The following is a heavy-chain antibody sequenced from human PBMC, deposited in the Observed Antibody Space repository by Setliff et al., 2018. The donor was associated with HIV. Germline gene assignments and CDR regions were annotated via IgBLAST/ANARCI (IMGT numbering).Heavy chain of an antibody. CDR1: GYAISSGYY. J-gene: IGHJ3*02. D-gene: IGHD3-16*01. Sequence: PSETLSLTCAVSGYAISSGYYWSWIRQTPGKGLEWIGYIYYIGSVIYNYSFESRVTMTLDMSKSQFSLSLRSLTAADTAVYYCASWHGGQEAFEIWGQGTKVTVSS. CDR3: ASWHGGQEAFEI. V-gene: IGHV4-61*01. CDR2: IYYIGSV.